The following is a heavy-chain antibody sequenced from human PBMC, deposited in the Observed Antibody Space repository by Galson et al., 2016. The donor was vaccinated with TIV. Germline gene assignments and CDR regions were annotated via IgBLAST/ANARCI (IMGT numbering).Heavy chain of an antibody. J-gene: IGHJ3*02. D-gene: IGHD2-2*01. CDR1: GFSLSTSGVA. Sequence: PALVKPPQALTLTCTFSGFSLSTSGVAVGWIRQPPGKALEWLALIYWDDDKRYRPSLKSRLTITKDTPKNQVLLTVTNLDPEDTATYYCANRRSVASAVLDGFDIWGPGTVVTVSS. CDR2: IYWDDDK. V-gene: IGHV2-5*02. CDR3: ANRRSVASAVLDGFDI.